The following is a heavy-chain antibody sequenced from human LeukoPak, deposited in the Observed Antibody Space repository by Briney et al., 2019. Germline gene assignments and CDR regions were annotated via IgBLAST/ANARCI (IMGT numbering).Heavy chain of an antibody. V-gene: IGHV3-23*01. CDR3: AKGGYDYVWGSHPDF. CDR2: ISGSGGSA. D-gene: IGHD3-16*02. CDR1: GLTFSSYA. Sequence: GGSLRLSCAASGLTFSSYAMSWIRQAPGKGLEWVSAISGSGGSAYSADSVKGRFTISRDNSKNTLYLQMNSLRVEDTAVYYCAKGGYDYVWGSHPDFWGQGTLVTVSS. J-gene: IGHJ4*02.